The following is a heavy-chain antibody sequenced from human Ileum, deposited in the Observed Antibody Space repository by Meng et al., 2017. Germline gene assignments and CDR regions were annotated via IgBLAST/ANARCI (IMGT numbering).Heavy chain of an antibody. V-gene: IGHV4-30-4*01. CDR3: ARGRLPGEYRGFDY. Sequence: QVQLQESGPGPVNPSQTLSFTCSVSGGAMISGDNYWSWIRQPPGKGLEWIGYIYYSGSTYYTPSLKSRVTISEDTSRNQFSLNLSSVTAADTAVYYCARGRLPGEYRGFDYWGQGTLVTVSS. CDR2: IYYSGST. J-gene: IGHJ4*02. D-gene: IGHD3-10*01. CDR1: GGAMISGDNY.